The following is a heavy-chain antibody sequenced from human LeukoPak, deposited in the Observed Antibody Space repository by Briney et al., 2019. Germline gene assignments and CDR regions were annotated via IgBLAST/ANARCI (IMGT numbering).Heavy chain of an antibody. Sequence: SETLSLTCAVSGYSISSGYYWGWIRQPPGQGLEWIGSIYHSGSTYYNPSLKSRVTISVDTSKNQFSLKLSSVTAADTAVYYCARHKRYCSSTSCYTFDYWGQGTLVTVSS. CDR2: IYHSGST. J-gene: IGHJ4*02. CDR3: ARHKRYCSSTSCYTFDY. CDR1: GYSISSGYY. D-gene: IGHD2-2*02. V-gene: IGHV4-38-2*01.